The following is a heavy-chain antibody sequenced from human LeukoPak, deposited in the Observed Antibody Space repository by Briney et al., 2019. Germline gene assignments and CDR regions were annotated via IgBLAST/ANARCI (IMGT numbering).Heavy chain of an antibody. V-gene: IGHV4-30-4*01. Sequence: SETLSLTCTVSGGSVSSGDYYWSWIRQPPGKGLEWIGYIYYSGSAYYNPSLKSRVTISVDTSKNQFSLKLSSVTAADTAVYYCARVRRSGNWFGDMFDPWGQGTLVTVSS. CDR2: IYYSGSA. CDR1: GGSVSSGDYY. J-gene: IGHJ5*02. CDR3: ARVRRSGNWFGDMFDP. D-gene: IGHD3-10*01.